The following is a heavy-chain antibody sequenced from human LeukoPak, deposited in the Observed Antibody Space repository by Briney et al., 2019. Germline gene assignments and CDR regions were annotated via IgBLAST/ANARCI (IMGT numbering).Heavy chain of an antibody. J-gene: IGHJ4*02. V-gene: IGHV3-15*01. D-gene: IGHD3-3*01. CDR3: TTGARSFTIFGVATTFDY. CDR2: IKSKTDGGTT. CDR1: GFTFSNAW. Sequence: PGGSLRLSCAASGFTFSNAWMSWVRQAPGKGLEWVGRIKSKTDGGTTDYAAPVKGRFTISRDDSKNTLYLQMNSLKTEDTAVYYCTTGARSFTIFGVATTFDYWGQGTLVTVSS.